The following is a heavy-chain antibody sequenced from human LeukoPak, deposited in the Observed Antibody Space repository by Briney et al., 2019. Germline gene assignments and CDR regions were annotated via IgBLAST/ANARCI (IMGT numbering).Heavy chain of an antibody. CDR3: ARDDRSYSTDF. D-gene: IGHD3-22*01. CDR2: ISPKSGDS. CDR1: GYTFIAYQ. V-gene: IGHV1-2*02. Sequence: RASVKGSCKASGYTFIAYQMHWVRQAPGQGLEWMGWISPKSGDSSYAQKFQGRVTMTRDTSISIAYMELSSLRSDDTAVYYCARDDRSYSTDFWGQGTLVTVSS. J-gene: IGHJ4*02.